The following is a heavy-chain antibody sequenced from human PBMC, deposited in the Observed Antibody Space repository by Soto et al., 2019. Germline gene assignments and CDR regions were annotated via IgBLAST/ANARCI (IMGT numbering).Heavy chain of an antibody. CDR2: IYYSGST. CDR1: GGSISSYY. V-gene: IGHV4-59*01. Sequence: ETLSLTCTVSGGSISSYYWSWIRQPPGKGLEWIGYIYYSGSTNYNPSLKSRVTISVDTSKNQFSLKLSSVTAADTAVYYCARTDGTEGSLPPRFFAFDIWGQGTMVTVSS. CDR3: ARTDGTEGSLPPRFFAFDI. D-gene: IGHD4-17*01. J-gene: IGHJ3*02.